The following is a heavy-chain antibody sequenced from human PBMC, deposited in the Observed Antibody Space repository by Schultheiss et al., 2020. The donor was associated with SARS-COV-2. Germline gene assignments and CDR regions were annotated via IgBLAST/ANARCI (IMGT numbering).Heavy chain of an antibody. CDR1: GFTFDDYA. CDR3: ARESYYYDSSGHDAFDI. CDR2: ISWNSGSI. D-gene: IGHD3-22*01. V-gene: IGHV3-9*01. Sequence: GGSLRLSCAASGFTFDDYAMHWVRQAPGKGLEWVSGISWNSGSIGYADSVKGRFTISRDNAKNSLYLQMNSLRAEDTAVYYCARESYYYDSSGHDAFDIWGQGTMVTVSS. J-gene: IGHJ3*02.